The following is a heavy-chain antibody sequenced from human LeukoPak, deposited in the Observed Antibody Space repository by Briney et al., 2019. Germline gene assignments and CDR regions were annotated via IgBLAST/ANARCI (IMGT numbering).Heavy chain of an antibody. CDR3: ATLESGYSYGYPDY. CDR1: GFTFSSYA. D-gene: IGHD5-18*01. J-gene: IGHJ4*02. Sequence: GGSLRLSCAASGFTFSSYAMSWVRQAPGKGLEWVSAISGSGGSTHYADSVKGRFTISRDNSKNTLYLQMNSLRAEDTAVYYCATLESGYSYGYPDYWGQGTLVTVSS. V-gene: IGHV3-23*01. CDR2: ISGSGGST.